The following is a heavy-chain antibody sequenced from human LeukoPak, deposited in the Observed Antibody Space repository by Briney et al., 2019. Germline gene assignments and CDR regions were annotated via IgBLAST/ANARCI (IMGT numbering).Heavy chain of an antibody. Sequence: PSETLSLTCTVSGGSISSYYWSWIRQPPGKGLEWIGYNYYSGSTNYNPSLKSRVTISVDTSKNQFSLKLSSVTAADTAVYYCARRPSPGAFDIWGQGTMVTVSS. V-gene: IGHV4-59*01. CDR1: GGSISSYY. J-gene: IGHJ3*02. CDR3: ARRPSPGAFDI. D-gene: IGHD3-10*01. CDR2: NYYSGST.